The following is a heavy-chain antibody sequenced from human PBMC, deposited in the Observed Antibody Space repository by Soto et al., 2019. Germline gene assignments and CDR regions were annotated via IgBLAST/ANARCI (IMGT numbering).Heavy chain of an antibody. V-gene: IGHV1-18*01. D-gene: IGHD4-17*01. CDR3: ARDTDGDYIFDY. CDR2: ISAYNGNT. J-gene: IGHJ4*02. CDR1: GYTFTSYG. Sequence: ASVKVSCKASGYTFTSYGISWVRQAPGQGLEWMGWISAYNGNTNYAQKLQGRVTMTTDTSTSTAYMELSRLRSDDTAVYYCARDTDGDYIFDYWGQGTLVTVSS.